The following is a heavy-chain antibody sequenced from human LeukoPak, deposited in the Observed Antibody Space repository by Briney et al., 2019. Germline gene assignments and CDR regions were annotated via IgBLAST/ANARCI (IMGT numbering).Heavy chain of an antibody. CDR3: ARDRGGSLNWFDP. V-gene: IGHV1-69*05. D-gene: IGHD1-26*01. CDR1: GGTFSSYA. Sequence: SVKVSCKASGGTFSSYAISWVRQAPGQGLEWMGGIIPIFGTANYAQKFQGRVTITTDESTSTAYMELSSLRSEDTAVYYCARDRGGSLNWFDPWGQGTLVTVSS. CDR2: IIPIFGTA. J-gene: IGHJ5*02.